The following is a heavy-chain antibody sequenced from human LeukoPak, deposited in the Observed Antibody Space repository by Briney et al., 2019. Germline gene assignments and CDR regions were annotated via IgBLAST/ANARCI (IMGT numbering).Heavy chain of an antibody. Sequence: GGSLRLSCAASGFTFGSYAISWVRQAPGKGLEWVSAIGSSGDTTLYVDSVKGRFAISRDNSKNTLYLQMSGLRPEDTAIYYCAKGDYGDYKLIDYWGQGTLVTVSS. V-gene: IGHV3-23*01. CDR3: AKGDYGDYKLIDY. CDR1: GFTFGSYA. J-gene: IGHJ4*02. D-gene: IGHD4-17*01. CDR2: IGSSGDTT.